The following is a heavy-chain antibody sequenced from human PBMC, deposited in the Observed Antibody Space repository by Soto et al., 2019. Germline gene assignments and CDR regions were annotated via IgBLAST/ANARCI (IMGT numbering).Heavy chain of an antibody. CDR3: ASSPPPTVTMYSRYFDL. V-gene: IGHV1-69*14. CDR1: GGTFSSYA. D-gene: IGHD4-17*01. Sequence: QVQLVQSGAEVKKPGSSVKVSCKASGGTFSSYAINWVRQAPGQGLEWMGGIIPIFGTANYAQKFQGRVTITADKSTNXXDMELRSLRSEDTAVYYCASSPPPTVTMYSRYFDLWGRGTLVTVSS. CDR2: IIPIFGTA. J-gene: IGHJ2*01.